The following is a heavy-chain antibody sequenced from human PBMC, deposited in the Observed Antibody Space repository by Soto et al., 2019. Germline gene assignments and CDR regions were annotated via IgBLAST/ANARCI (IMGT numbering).Heavy chain of an antibody. CDR2: VNNGGGGT. J-gene: IGHJ4*02. CDR3: AKERLGRGIDY. Sequence: EVLLLDSGGGLVQPGGSLRLSCAASGFTFSNYAMTWVRQAPGKGPEWISTVNNGGGGTYYADSVKGRFTISRDNSKNPLYLQVSSLRAEDTAVYYCAKERLGRGIDYWGQGTLVTVSS. CDR1: GFTFSNYA. D-gene: IGHD3-10*01. V-gene: IGHV3-23*01.